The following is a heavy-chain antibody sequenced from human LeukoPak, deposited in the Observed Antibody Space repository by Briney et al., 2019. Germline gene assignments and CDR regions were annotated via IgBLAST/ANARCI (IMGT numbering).Heavy chain of an antibody. J-gene: IGHJ1*01. V-gene: IGHV3-74*01. CDR3: ARAPSEIGGYYPEYFRH. CDR1: GFTFSTYW. CDR2: IKSDGGT. Sequence: GGSLRLSCAASGFTFSTYWMHWVRQAPGKGLVWVSRIKSDGGTNYADSVKGRFTISRDDAKKTVSLQMNSLRPEDTGVYYCARAPSEIGGYYPEYFRHWGQGTLVTVSS. D-gene: IGHD3-22*01.